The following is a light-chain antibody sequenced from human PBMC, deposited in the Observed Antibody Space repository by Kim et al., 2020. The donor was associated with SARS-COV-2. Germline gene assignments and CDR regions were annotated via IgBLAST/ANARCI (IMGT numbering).Light chain of an antibody. J-gene: IGKJ2*01. Sequence: EIVMTQSPVTLSVSPGDTVTLSCRASQSISSNLAWYQLKPGRAPTLLIYGTSTRATGIPARFSGSGSGTEFTLTITSLQSEDFALYYCHQYNDWPPGDTFGQGTKLEI. CDR1: QSISSN. CDR2: GTS. V-gene: IGKV3-15*01. CDR3: HQYNDWPPGDT.